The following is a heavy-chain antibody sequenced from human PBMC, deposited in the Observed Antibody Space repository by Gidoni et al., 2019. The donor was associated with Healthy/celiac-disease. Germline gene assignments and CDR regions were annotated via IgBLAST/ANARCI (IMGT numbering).Heavy chain of an antibody. J-gene: IGHJ4*02. V-gene: IGHV3-23*01. D-gene: IGHD3-10*01. Sequence: EVQLLESGGGLVQPGGSLWLSCAASGFTFCSYSMGWVRQAPGKGLEWVSAISGSGGSTYYADSVKGRFTISRDNSKNTLYLQMNSLRAEDTAVYYGAKEPGTMVQGVIFPYFDYWGQGTLVTVSS. CDR3: AKEPGTMVQGVIFPYFDY. CDR1: GFTFCSYS. CDR2: ISGSGGST.